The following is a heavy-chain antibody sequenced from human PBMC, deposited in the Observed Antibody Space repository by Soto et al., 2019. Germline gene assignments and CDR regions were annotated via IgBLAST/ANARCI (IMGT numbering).Heavy chain of an antibody. CDR2: IFTTGTTI. J-gene: IGHJ4*02. Sequence: EVQLVESGGGLVQPGGSLRLSCVASGFTFSSYSIVWVRQAPGKGLEWVSYIFTTGTTIYYADSVKGRFTVSRDNAKNSLFLLLNSLRAEDTAVYYCAIDKGWAFDYWGQGTLVTVSS. V-gene: IGHV3-48*03. D-gene: IGHD6-19*01. CDR3: AIDKGWAFDY. CDR1: GFTFSSYS.